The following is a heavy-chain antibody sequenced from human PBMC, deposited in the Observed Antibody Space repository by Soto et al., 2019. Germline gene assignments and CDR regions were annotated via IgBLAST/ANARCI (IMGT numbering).Heavy chain of an antibody. V-gene: IGHV4-61*01. J-gene: IGHJ5*02. CDR3: ARGRGYSSGWYPTEFNWFDP. D-gene: IGHD6-19*01. CDR1: AGSVSSGSYY. CDR2: IYYSGST. Sequence: ASETLSLTCTVSAGSVSSGSYYWSWIRQPPGKGLEWIGYIYYSGSTNYNPSLKSRVTISVDTSKNQFSLKLSSVTAADTAVYYCARGRGYSSGWYPTEFNWFDPWGQGTLVTVSS.